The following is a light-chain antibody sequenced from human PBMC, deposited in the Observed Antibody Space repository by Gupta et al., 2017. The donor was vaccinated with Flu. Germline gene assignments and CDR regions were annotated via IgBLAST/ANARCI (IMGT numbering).Light chain of an antibody. J-gene: IGKJ1*01. CDR1: QSVLYNSNNKNY. CDR2: WAS. V-gene: IGKV4-1*01. CDR3: QQYYSTPLT. Sequence: DIVMTQSPASLAVSLGERATINCKSSQSVLYNSNNKNYLAWYQQKPGLPPKVLIYWASTRESGVPDRFSGSGSGTDFTLTISSLQAEDVAVYYCQQYYSTPLTFGQGTKVEIK.